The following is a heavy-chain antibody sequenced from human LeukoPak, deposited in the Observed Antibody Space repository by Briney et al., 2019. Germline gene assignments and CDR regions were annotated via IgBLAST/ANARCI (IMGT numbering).Heavy chain of an antibody. D-gene: IGHD6-19*01. CDR1: GFIFSSYA. Sequence: GRSLRLSCEASGFIFSSYAMHWVRQAPGKGLEWVAVITYDGSNKYYADSVKGRFTISRDNSKNTLNLQMNSLRIEDTAVYYCARSLGPSGWYRSYYFDCWGQGSLVTVSS. V-gene: IGHV3-30*04. J-gene: IGHJ4*02. CDR3: ARSLGPSGWYRSYYFDC. CDR2: ITYDGSNK.